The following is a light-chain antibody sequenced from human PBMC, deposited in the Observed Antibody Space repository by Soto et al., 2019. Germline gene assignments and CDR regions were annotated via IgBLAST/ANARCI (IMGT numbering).Light chain of an antibody. J-gene: IGKJ4*01. V-gene: IGKV3-11*01. Sequence: EIVLTQSPATLSLSPGERATLSCRASQSVSSYLAWYQKKPGQAPRLLIYDASNRATGIPARFSGSGSGTDFSLTISSLEPEDFAVYYCQQRGNSLTFGGGTKVDIK. CDR3: QQRGNSLT. CDR2: DAS. CDR1: QSVSSY.